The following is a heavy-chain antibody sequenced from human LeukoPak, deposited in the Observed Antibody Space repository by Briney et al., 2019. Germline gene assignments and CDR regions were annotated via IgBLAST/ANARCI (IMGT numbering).Heavy chain of an antibody. D-gene: IGHD6-6*01. CDR1: GSTFNYY. J-gene: IGHJ4*02. V-gene: IGHV1-46*02. Sequence: GASVRVSCTCSGSTFNYYIHWVRQAPGQGLEWMGRFTPGGGSTIYVQKFQGRVTMTGDMSTNTVYMELSNLRCEDTAVYYCARDEDSSSSILTGATFDYWGQGTLVTVSS. CDR3: ARDEDSSSSILTGATFDY. CDR2: FTPGGGST.